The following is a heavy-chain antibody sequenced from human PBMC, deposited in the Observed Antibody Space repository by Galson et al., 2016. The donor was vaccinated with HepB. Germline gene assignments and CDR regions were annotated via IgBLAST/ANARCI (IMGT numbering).Heavy chain of an antibody. Sequence: SETLSLTCTVSGGSMSSNSYYWAWIRQPPGKGLEWIGSILYSGSTYYDTSLQSRVAISVDTSKNQFSLDLTSVTAADTAVYNCASQSGYSYHWGQGVPVTVSS. J-gene: IGHJ4*02. CDR1: GGSMSSNSYY. V-gene: IGHV4-39*01. CDR2: ILYSGST. D-gene: IGHD3-22*01. CDR3: ASQSGYSYH.